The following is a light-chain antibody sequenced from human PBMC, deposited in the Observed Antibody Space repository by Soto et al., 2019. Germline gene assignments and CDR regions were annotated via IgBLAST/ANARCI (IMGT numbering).Light chain of an antibody. Sequence: GLTQSPGPQALSPGGRATPSCRASQSVSSSYLAWYQQKPGQAPRLLIYGASSRATGIPDRFSGSGSGTDFTLTISRLEPEDFAVYHCQQYDSSPWTFGQGTKVDIK. J-gene: IGKJ1*01. CDR1: QSVSSSY. CDR2: GAS. V-gene: IGKV3-20*01. CDR3: QQYDSSPWT.